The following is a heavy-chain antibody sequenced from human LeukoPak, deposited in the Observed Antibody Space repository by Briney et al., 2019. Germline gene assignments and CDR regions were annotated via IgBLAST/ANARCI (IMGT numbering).Heavy chain of an antibody. CDR2: INHSGST. D-gene: IGHD1-26*01. V-gene: IGHV4-34*01. CDR3: ARDRGGSYSGY. CDR1: GGSFSGYY. J-gene: IGHJ4*02. Sequence: SETLSLTCAVYGGSFSGYYWSWIRQPPGKGLEWIGEINHSGSTNYNPSLKSRVTISVDTSKNQFSLKLSSVTAADTAVYYCARDRGGSYSGYWGQGTLVTVSS.